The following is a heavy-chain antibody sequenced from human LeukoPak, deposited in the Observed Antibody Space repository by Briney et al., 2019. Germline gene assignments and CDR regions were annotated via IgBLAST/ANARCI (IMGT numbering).Heavy chain of an antibody. CDR3: ARSSGRYDSSGYSDY. D-gene: IGHD3-22*01. J-gene: IGHJ4*02. V-gene: IGHV3-53*01. CDR2: IYSGGST. Sequence: PGGSLRLSCAASGFTVSSNYMSWVRQAPGKGLEWVSVIYSGGSTYYADSAKGRFTISRDNSKNTLYLQMNSLSAEDTAVYYCARSSGRYDSSGYSDYWGQGTLVTVSS. CDR1: GFTVSSNY.